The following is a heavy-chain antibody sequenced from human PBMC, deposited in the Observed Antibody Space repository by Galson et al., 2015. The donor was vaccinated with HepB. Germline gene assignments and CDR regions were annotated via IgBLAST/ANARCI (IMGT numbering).Heavy chain of an antibody. CDR3: AKGPGGNYDHYPPNWFDP. J-gene: IGHJ5*02. CDR1: GFTFSSYA. D-gene: IGHD4-11*01. V-gene: IGHV3-23*01. CDR2: ISGSGAGS. Sequence: SLRLSCAASGFTFSSYAMSWVRQTPGKGLQWVPSISGSGAGSYFADSVKGRFIISRDNSKNTLYLQMNSLRVEDTALYHCAKGPGGNYDHYPPNWFDPWG.